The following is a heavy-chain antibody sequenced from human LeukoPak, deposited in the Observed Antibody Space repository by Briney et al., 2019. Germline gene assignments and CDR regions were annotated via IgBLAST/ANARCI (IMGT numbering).Heavy chain of an antibody. CDR3: AKPRGGDSWAFDV. D-gene: IGHD2-21*02. CDR1: GFTFSTYG. V-gene: IGHV3-30*18. Sequence: GGSLRPSCAASGFTFSTYGMHWVRQAPGKGLEWVAGISYDGRNKYYVDSVKGRFTISRDNSKNTLNLQMNRLRAEDTAVYYCAKPRGGDSWAFDVWGQGTMVTVSS. J-gene: IGHJ3*01. CDR2: ISYDGRNK.